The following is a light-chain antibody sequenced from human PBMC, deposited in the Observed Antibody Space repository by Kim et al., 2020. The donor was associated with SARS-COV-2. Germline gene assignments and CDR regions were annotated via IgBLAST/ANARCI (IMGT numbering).Light chain of an antibody. V-gene: IGKV1-12*01. Sequence: ASVGDRGTITCRASQGVGNWLAWYQQKAGKAPKLLIYGASNLESGVPSRFSGSGSGTDFTLTINSLQPEDFAAYYCQQAKSFTLTFGGGTKVDIK. CDR1: QGVGNW. CDR3: QQAKSFTLT. CDR2: GAS. J-gene: IGKJ4*01.